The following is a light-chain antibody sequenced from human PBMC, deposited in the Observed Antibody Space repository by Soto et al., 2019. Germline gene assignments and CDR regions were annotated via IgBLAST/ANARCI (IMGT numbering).Light chain of an antibody. J-gene: IGLJ3*02. CDR3: FSYAGSRV. CDR2: DVS. CDR1: SSDVGEYNY. V-gene: IGLV2-11*01. Sequence: QSALTQPRSVSGSPGQSVTFSCIGSSSDVGEYNYVSWYQHHPGNAPKLMIYDVSKRPSGVPDRFSGSKSGNTASLTISGLQAEDEANYYCFSYAGSRVFGGGTQLTVL.